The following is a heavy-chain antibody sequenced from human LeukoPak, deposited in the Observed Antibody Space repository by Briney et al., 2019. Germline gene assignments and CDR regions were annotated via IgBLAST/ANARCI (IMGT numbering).Heavy chain of an antibody. CDR1: GGSISSYY. CDR2: IYTSGST. Sequence: KTSETLSLTCTVSGGSISSYYWSWIRQPAGKGLEWIGRIYTSGSTNYNPSLKSRVTMSVDTSKNQFSLKLSSVTAADTAVYYCARDSSGWYRFNYYFDYWGQGTLVTVSS. V-gene: IGHV4-4*07. D-gene: IGHD6-19*01. CDR3: ARDSSGWYRFNYYFDY. J-gene: IGHJ4*02.